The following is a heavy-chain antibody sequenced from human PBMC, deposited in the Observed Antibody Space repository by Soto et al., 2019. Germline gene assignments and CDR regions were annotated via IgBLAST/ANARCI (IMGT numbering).Heavy chain of an antibody. CDR3: AKARDQQWVRLPFDY. CDR1: GFFFSSYT. D-gene: IGHD6-19*01. J-gene: IGHJ4*02. Sequence: EVQLLESGGGLVQPGGSLRLSCVGSGFFFSSYTMTWVRQAPGKGLEWVSSFSATSENTYYADSVRGRFTISRDNSKNTLFLQMNSLTAEDTAMYYSAKARDQQWVRLPFDYWGQGIRSSSPQ. CDR2: FSATSENT. V-gene: IGHV3-23*01.